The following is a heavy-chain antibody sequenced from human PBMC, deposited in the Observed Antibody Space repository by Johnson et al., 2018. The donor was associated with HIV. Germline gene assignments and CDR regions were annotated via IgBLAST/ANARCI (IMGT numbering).Heavy chain of an antibody. CDR1: GFTFDDYG. CDR3: AKERVTWSSRGDAFDI. D-gene: IGHD5-18*01. V-gene: IGHV3-20*04. CDR2: VNWNGGST. J-gene: IGHJ3*02. Sequence: VQLVESGGGVVQPGGSLRLSCAASGFTFDDYGMSWVRQAPGKGLEWVSGVNWNGGSTGYADSVKGRFTISRDNSKNTLYLQMNSLRAEDTAVYYCAKERVTWSSRGDAFDIWGQGTMVTVSS.